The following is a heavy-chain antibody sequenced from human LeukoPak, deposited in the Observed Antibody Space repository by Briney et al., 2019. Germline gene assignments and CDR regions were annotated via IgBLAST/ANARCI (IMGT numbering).Heavy chain of an antibody. CDR1: GYSISSGYY. CDR3: ARDGSSGWFRDY. V-gene: IGHV4-38-2*02. CDR2: IYHSGST. Sequence: SETLSLTCAVSGYSISSGYYWGWIRQPPGKGLEWIGSIYHSGSTYYNPSLKSRVTISVDTSKNQFSLKLSSVTAADTAVYYCARDGSSGWFRDYWGQGTLVTVSS. J-gene: IGHJ4*02. D-gene: IGHD6-19*01.